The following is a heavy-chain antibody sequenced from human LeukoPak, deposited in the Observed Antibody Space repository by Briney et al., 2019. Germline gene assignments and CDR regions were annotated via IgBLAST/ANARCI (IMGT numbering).Heavy chain of an antibody. J-gene: IGHJ5*02. CDR2: ISSSGTTI. D-gene: IGHD5-12*01. CDR3: ARAGTYGGYKVFDN. CDR1: GFTFSDYY. Sequence: GGSLRLSCAASGFTFSDYYMTWIRQAPGKGLEWVSYISSSGTTIYYADSAQDRFTISRDNAKNSLFLQMNSLTAEDTAVYCARAGTYGGYKVFDNWGQGTPVTVSS. V-gene: IGHV3-11*01.